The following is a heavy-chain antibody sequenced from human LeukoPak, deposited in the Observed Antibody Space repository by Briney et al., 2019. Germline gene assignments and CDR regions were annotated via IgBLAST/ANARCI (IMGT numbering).Heavy chain of an antibody. D-gene: IGHD1-1*01. CDR3: ARGRTTPLSYFDY. V-gene: IGHV4-34*01. J-gene: IGHJ4*02. CDR1: GGSFSGYY. CDR2: INHSGST. Sequence: KPSETLSLTCVVYGGSFSGYYWSWIRQPPGKGLEWIGEINHSGSTNYSPSLKSRVTISVDTSKNQFSLKLSSVTAADTAVYYCARGRTTPLSYFDYWGQGTLVTVSS.